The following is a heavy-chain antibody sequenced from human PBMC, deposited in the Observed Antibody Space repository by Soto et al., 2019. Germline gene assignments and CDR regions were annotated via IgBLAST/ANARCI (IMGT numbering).Heavy chain of an antibody. CDR3: AKSTGGTANGMGV. J-gene: IGHJ6*02. CDR2: ISWNSGTI. CDR1: GFSFDDYA. D-gene: IGHD2-8*02. V-gene: IGHV3-9*01. Sequence: GGSLRLSCAASGFSFDDYAMHWVRQAPGKGLEWVSGISWNSGTIGYADSVKGRFTISRDNAKNSLYLQMNSLRAEDTALYYCAKSTGGTANGMGVWGQGTTVTVS.